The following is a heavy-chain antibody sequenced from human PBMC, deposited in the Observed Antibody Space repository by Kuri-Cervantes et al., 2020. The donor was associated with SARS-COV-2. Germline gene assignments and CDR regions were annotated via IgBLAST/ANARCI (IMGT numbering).Heavy chain of an antibody. D-gene: IGHD2-15*01. CDR1: GFTFSSYA. Sequence: GESLKISCAASGFTFSSYAMHWVRQAPGKGLEWVAVISYDGSNKYYADSVKGRFTISRDNSKNTLYLQMNSLRAEDTAVYYCAKGGGCSGGSCYSSYYYGMDVWGQGTTVTVSS. CDR3: AKGGGCSGGSCYSSYYYGMDV. CDR2: ISYDGSNK. J-gene: IGHJ6*02. V-gene: IGHV3-30*07.